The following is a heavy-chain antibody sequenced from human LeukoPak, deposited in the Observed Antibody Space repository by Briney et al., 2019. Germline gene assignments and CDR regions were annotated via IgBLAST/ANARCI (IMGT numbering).Heavy chain of an antibody. Sequence: GESLKISCKGSGYSFTSYWIGWVRQMPGKGLEWMGIIYPGDSDTRYSPSFQGQVTISADKSISTAYLQWSSLKASDTAMYYCARVGRGYSYAQHECYFDYWGQGTLVTVSS. V-gene: IGHV5-51*01. CDR1: GYSFTSYW. D-gene: IGHD5-18*01. CDR3: ARVGRGYSYAQHECYFDY. CDR2: IYPGDSDT. J-gene: IGHJ4*02.